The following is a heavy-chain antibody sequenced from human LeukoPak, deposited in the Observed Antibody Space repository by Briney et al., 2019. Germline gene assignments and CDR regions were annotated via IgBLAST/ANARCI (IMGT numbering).Heavy chain of an antibody. J-gene: IGHJ5*02. CDR2: IIPNSGGT. CDR3: ARGGITMVQGVIIRNWFDP. CDR1: GYTFTGYY. V-gene: IGHV1-2*02. D-gene: IGHD3-10*01. Sequence: ASVKVSCKASGYTFTGYYMHWVRQAPGQGLEWMGWIIPNSGGTNYAQKFQGRVTMTRDTSISTAYMELSRLRSDDTAAYHCARGGITMVQGVIIRNWFDPWGQGTLVTVSS.